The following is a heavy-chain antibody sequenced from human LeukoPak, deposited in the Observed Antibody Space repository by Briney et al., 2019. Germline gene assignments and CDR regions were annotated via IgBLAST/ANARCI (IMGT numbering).Heavy chain of an antibody. D-gene: IGHD3-22*01. CDR3: ASEHKYYDSSGYYYKAFDI. J-gene: IGHJ3*02. V-gene: IGHV1-69*05. CDR2: IIPIFGTA. Sequence: SVKVSCKASGGTFSSYAISWVRQAPGQGLEWMGGIIPIFGTANYAQKFQGRVTITTDESTSTAYMELSSLRSEDTAVYYCASEHKYYDSSGYYYKAFDIWGQGTMVTVSS. CDR1: GGTFSSYA.